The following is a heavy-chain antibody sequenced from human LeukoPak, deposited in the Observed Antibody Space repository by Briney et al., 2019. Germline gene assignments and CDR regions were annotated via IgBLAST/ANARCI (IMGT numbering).Heavy chain of an antibody. V-gene: IGHV4-39*01. D-gene: IGHD4-17*01. J-gene: IGHJ4*02. CDR1: GGSISSSSYY. Sequence: SETLSLTRTVSGGSISSSSYYWGWIRQPPGKGLEWIGSIYYSGSTYYNPSLKSRVTISVDTSKNQFSLKLSSVTAADTAVYYCARRFDGDGADYWGQGTLVTVSS. CDR3: ARRFDGDGADY. CDR2: IYYSGST.